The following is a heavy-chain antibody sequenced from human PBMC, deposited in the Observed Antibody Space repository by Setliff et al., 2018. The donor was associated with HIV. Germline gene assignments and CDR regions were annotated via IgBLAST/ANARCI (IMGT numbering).Heavy chain of an antibody. V-gene: IGHV1-3*01. CDR1: GNTFSSYG. CDR3: ARGPYAEWFGESLDAFDI. J-gene: IGHJ3*02. CDR2: INAGNGNT. Sequence: ASVKVSCKASGNTFSSYGITWVRQAPGQRLEWMGWINAGNGNTKYSQKFQGRVTITRDTSASTAYMELSSLRSEDTAVYYCARGPYAEWFGESLDAFDIWGQGTMVTVSS. D-gene: IGHD3-10*01.